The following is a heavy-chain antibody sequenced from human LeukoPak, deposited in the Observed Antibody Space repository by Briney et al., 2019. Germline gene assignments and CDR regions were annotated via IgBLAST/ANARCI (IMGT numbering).Heavy chain of an antibody. CDR1: GFTFSNYW. CDR3: ARSNQDDDY. Sequence: GGTLRLSCAASGFTFSNYWKHWVRQVPGKGLVWVSRINPGGSSTTYADSVKDRFAISRDNAKNTLYLQMNSLRAEDTAVYYCARSNQDDDYWGQGTLVTASS. V-gene: IGHV3-74*01. CDR2: INPGGSST. J-gene: IGHJ4*02. D-gene: IGHD4-11*01.